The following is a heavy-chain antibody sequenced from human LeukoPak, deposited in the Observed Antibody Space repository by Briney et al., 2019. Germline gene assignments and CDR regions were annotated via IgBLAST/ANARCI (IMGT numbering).Heavy chain of an antibody. J-gene: IGHJ5*02. Sequence: ASVKVSCKASGYTFTSYDINWVRQATGQGLEWMGWMNPNSGNTGYAQKFQGRVTMTRNTSISTAYMELSSLRSEDTAVYYCCPSPAVYQRKLRRWFDPWGQGTLVTVSS. CDR3: CPSPAVYQRKLRRWFDP. CDR2: MNPNSGNT. D-gene: IGHD1-7*01. CDR1: GYTFTSYD. V-gene: IGHV1-8*01.